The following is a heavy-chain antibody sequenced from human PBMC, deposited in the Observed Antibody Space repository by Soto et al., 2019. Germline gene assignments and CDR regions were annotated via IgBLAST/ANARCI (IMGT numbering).Heavy chain of an antibody. CDR3: AIGGSGSYYNPYYFDY. CDR2: IYYSGSA. CDR1: GGSISSYY. V-gene: IGHV4-59*01. D-gene: IGHD3-10*01. Sequence: SETLSLTCTVSGGSISSYYWSWIRQPPGKGLEWIGYIYYSGSANYNPSLKSRVTISVDTSKNQFSLKLSSVTAADTAVYYCAIGGSGSYYNPYYFDYWGQGTLVTVSS. J-gene: IGHJ4*02.